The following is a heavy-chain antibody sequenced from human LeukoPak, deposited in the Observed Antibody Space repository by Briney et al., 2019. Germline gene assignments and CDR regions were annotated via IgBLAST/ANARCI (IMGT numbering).Heavy chain of an antibody. CDR2: ISWNGGRT. CDR1: GFTVSSNY. V-gene: IGHV3-20*04. Sequence: GGSLRLSCAASGFTVSSNYMSWVRQAPGKGLEWVSGISWNGGRTGYADSVMGRFTISGDSAKNSLYLQMNSLRAGDTAFYYCARDYCSGGSCYGGHDYWGQGTLVTVSS. D-gene: IGHD2-15*01. CDR3: ARDYCSGGSCYGGHDY. J-gene: IGHJ4*02.